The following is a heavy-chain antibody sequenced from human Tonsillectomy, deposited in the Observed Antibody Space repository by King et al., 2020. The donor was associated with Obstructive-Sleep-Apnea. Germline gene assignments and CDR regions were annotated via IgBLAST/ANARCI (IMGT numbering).Heavy chain of an antibody. J-gene: IGHJ4*02. CDR2: IFYSGST. Sequence: QLQESGPGLVEPSETLSLTCTVSGASISSSYWSWIRQPPGKGLEWIGYIFYSGSTNYNPSLKSRVTISIDTSKNQFSLKLSSVTAADTAVYYCARKTGILFDYWGQGTLVTVSS. CDR1: GASISSSY. CDR3: ARKTGILFDY. V-gene: IGHV4-59*01.